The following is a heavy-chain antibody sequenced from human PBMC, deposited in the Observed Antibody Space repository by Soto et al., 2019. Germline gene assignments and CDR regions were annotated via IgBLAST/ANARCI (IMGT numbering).Heavy chain of an antibody. Sequence: QVQLQESGPGLVKPSETLSLTCTVSGGSISPYHWSWIRQPPGKGLEWIGYIYYSGSTNYNPSLKSRVTISLDTSKNQFSLKLSSVTPADTAVYYCARVGRGLRDFDYWGQGTLVTVSS. V-gene: IGHV4-59*01. CDR3: ARVGRGLRDFDY. J-gene: IGHJ4*02. CDR2: IYYSGST. CDR1: GGSISPYH. D-gene: IGHD1-26*01.